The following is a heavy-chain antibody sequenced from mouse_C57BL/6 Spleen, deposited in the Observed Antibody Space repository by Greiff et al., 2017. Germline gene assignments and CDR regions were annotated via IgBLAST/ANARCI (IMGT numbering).Heavy chain of an antibody. V-gene: IGHV14-4*01. CDR1: GFNIKDDY. J-gene: IGHJ4*01. Sequence: EVQLQQSGAELVRPGASVKLSCTASGFNIKDDYMHWVKQRPEQGLEWIGWLDPENGDTEYASNFQGKATITADTSSNTAYLQLSSLTSEDTAVYYCTTVDYWGQGTSVTVSS. CDR2: LDPENGDT. CDR3: TTVDY.